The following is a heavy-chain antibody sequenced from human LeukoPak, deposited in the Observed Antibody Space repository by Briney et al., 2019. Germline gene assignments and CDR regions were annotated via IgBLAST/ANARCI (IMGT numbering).Heavy chain of an antibody. Sequence: PGGSLRLSCVGSGFTFSRNWMTWVRQVPGKGLERVANIKQDGSETFYGDSVKGRFTISRDNTKNSLYLQMNSLRAEDTAVYYCARGDPDISFGVAGEAFDIWGQGTMVTVSS. CDR3: ARGDPDISFGVAGEAFDI. V-gene: IGHV3-7*01. J-gene: IGHJ3*02. CDR2: IKQDGSET. D-gene: IGHD3-3*01. CDR1: GFTFSRNW.